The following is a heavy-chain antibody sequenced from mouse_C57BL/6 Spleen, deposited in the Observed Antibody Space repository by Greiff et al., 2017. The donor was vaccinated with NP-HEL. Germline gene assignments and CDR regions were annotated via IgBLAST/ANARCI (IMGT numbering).Heavy chain of an antibody. CDR2: IYPGDGDT. J-gene: IGHJ3*01. Sequence: VQLQQSGPELVKPGASVKISCKASGYAFSSSWMNWVKQRPGKGLEWIGRIYPGDGDTNYNGKFKGKATLTAEKSSSTAYMQLSSLTSEDSAVYFCAREEGFLAWFAYWGQGTLVTVSA. CDR3: AREEGFLAWFAY. CDR1: GYAFSSSW. V-gene: IGHV1-82*01.